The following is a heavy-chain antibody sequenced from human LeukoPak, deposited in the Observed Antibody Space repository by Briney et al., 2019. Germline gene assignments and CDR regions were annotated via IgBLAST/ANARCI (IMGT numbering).Heavy chain of an antibody. Sequence: AGGSLRLSCAASGFTFRSYGMHWVRQAPGKGLEWVAFIRYDGSNKYYADSVKGRFTISRDNSKNTLYLQMNSLRAEDTAVYYCARVDVDTDPEDYWGQGTLVTVSS. V-gene: IGHV3-30*02. CDR2: IRYDGSNK. J-gene: IGHJ4*02. CDR3: ARVDVDTDPEDY. D-gene: IGHD5-18*01. CDR1: GFTFRSYG.